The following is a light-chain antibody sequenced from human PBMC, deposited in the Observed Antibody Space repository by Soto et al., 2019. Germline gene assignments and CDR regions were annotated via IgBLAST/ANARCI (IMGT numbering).Light chain of an antibody. CDR1: QSVFYSANDANY. CDR3: QQYYTTPWA. Sequence: DIVMTQSPASLAVSLGERATINCKSSQSVFYSANDANYLAWYQQKPGQPPKLLIYWASTRESGVPDRFSGSGSRTDFTLTTSSLQAEDVAVYYCQQYYTTPWAFGQGTKVEI. V-gene: IGKV4-1*01. CDR2: WAS. J-gene: IGKJ1*01.